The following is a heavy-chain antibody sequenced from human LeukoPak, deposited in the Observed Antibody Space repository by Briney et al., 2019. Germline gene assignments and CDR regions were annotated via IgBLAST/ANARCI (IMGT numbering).Heavy chain of an antibody. V-gene: IGHV3-74*01. D-gene: IGHD2-15*01. J-gene: IGHJ3*02. Sequence: VQPGGSLRLSCAASGFSFSSYWMRWVRQAPGKGLVWVARIQYDGSTTNYADSVKGRFTISRDSAKKTLYVQMNSLRAEDTAVYYCARALVAGVTLNALDIWGQGTMVTVSS. CDR3: ARALVAGVTLNALDI. CDR2: IQYDGSTT. CDR1: GFSFSSYW.